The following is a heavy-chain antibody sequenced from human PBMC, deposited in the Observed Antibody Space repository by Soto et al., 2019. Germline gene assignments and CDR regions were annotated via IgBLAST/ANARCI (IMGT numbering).Heavy chain of an antibody. CDR1: GFTFSRFW. Sequence: EVQVVESGGGLVQPGGSLRLSCAASGFTFSRFWMSWVRQAPGKGLEWVANIKQDGSENNYVDSVQGRFTISRDNANNSLFLQVNSLRTEDTAVYYCARGVGGVGEKPGAYHSAQFDYWGQGTVVSVSS. V-gene: IGHV3-7*01. J-gene: IGHJ4*02. D-gene: IGHD4-17*01. CDR3: ARGVGGVGEKPGAYHSAQFDY. CDR2: IKQDGSEN.